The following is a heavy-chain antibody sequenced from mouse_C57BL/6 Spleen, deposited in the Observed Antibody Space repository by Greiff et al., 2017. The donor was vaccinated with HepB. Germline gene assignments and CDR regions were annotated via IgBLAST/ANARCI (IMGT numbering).Heavy chain of an antibody. D-gene: IGHD2-4*01. J-gene: IGHJ2*01. CDR3: ARDAEDYGFDY. Sequence: EVMLVESGGGLVQSGRSLRLSCATSGFTFSDFYMEWVRQAPGKGLEWIAASRNKANDYTTEYSASVKGRFIVSRDTSQSILYLQMNALRAEDTAIYYCARDAEDYGFDYWGQGTTLTVSS. CDR1: GFTFSDFY. V-gene: IGHV7-1*01. CDR2: SRNKANDYTT.